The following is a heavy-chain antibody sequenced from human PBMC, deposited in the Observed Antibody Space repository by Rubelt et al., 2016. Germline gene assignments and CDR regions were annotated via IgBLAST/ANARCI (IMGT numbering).Heavy chain of an antibody. J-gene: IGHJ4*02. D-gene: IGHD1-7*01. CDR2: IDYSGST. V-gene: IGHV4-39*07. Sequence: QLQLQESGPGLVKPSETLSLTCTVSGGSLSSSSYYWGWIRQPPGKGLEWIGSIDYSGSTDYNPSLKSRVTISVDTSKNQFSLKLSSVTAADTAVYYCARDPRAGTTSFDYWGQGTLVTVSS. CDR1: GGSLSSSSYY. CDR3: ARDPRAGTTSFDY.